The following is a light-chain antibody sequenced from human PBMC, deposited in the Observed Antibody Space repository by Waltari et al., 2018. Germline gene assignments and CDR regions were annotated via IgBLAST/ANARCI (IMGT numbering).Light chain of an antibody. CDR3: QQYYSAPLT. V-gene: IGKV1-27*01. CDR1: QGISDS. Sequence: DIRMTQSPSSLSASVGDRVTIGCRASQGISDSLAWYQQKPGTVPKLRFYVASTLQSGVPSRFSGSGSETDFTLTISSLQPEDFATYYCQQYYSAPLTFGPGTKLDIE. CDR2: VAS. J-gene: IGKJ3*01.